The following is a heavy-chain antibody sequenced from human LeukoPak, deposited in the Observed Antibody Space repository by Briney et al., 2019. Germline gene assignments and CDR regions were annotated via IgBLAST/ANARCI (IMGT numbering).Heavy chain of an antibody. J-gene: IGHJ4*02. CDR2: ICYSGST. V-gene: IGHV4-39*01. CDR1: SGSSSSSSYY. D-gene: IGHD3-22*01. Sequence: SETVSLTCTVSSGSSSSSSYYWGWIRQPPGKGPEWIGSICYSGSTYYYQSRRTRVTIAVETSKNQFSMKLSSVTAADTAVYYCARGHYDTSGYLPRVGRDLSYYFDYWGQGTLVTVSS. CDR3: ARGHYDTSGYLPRVGRDLSYYFDY.